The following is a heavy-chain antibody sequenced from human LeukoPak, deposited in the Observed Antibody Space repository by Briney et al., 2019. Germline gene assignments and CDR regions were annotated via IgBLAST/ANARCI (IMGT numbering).Heavy chain of an antibody. D-gene: IGHD4-11*01. V-gene: IGHV4-59*08. CDR2: IYYSGNT. Sequence: SETLSLTCTVSGDSISSYYWSWIRQPPGKGLEWIGYIYYSGNTNYNPSLKSRVTISVDTSKNQFSLKLSSVTAADTAVYYCARHDYSNSDYWGQGTLVTVSS. CDR1: GDSISSYY. CDR3: ARHDYSNSDY. J-gene: IGHJ4*02.